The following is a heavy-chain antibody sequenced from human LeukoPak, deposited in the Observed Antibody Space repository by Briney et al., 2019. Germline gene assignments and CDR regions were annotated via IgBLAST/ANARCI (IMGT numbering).Heavy chain of an antibody. CDR2: INENGRNT. CDR1: GFPFSTSG. D-gene: IGHD3-3*02. V-gene: IGHV3-23*01. J-gene: IGHJ1*01. CDR3: AKDVGGAAFFQF. Sequence: GGSLRLSCAASGFPFSTSGMAWGRQAPGKGLEWVSTINENGRNTHYAESVEGRFTISRDNSKNTLYLQMDSLRAEDAAVYYCAKDVGGAAFFQFWGQGTLVTVSS.